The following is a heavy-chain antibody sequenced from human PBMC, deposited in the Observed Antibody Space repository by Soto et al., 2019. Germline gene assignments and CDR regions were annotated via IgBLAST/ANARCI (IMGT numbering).Heavy chain of an antibody. Sequence: GESLKISCKASGYSFTNYWIGWVRQLPGKGLEWMGIIYPGDSDTRYSPSLQGQVTISVDKSTSTAYLHWSSLKASDTAMYYCPRHASEGYSSGASCSILVPFDIWGHRTMVPVSS. J-gene: IGHJ3*02. CDR1: GYSFTNYW. D-gene: IGHD2-15*01. V-gene: IGHV5-51*01. CDR2: IYPGDSDT. CDR3: PRHASEGYSSGASCSILVPFDI.